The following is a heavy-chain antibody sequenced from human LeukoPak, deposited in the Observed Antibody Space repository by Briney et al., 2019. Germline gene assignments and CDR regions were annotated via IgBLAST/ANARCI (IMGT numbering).Heavy chain of an antibody. CDR3: ARGAAWIQLLLPYPDGDY. D-gene: IGHD5-18*01. J-gene: IGHJ4*02. CDR2: INHSGST. V-gene: IGHV4-34*01. Sequence: SETLSLTCAVYGGSFSGYYWSWIRQPPGKGLEWIGEINHSGSTNYNPSLKSRVTISVDTSKNQFSLKLSSVTAADTAVYYCARGAAWIQLLLPYPDGDYWGQGTLVTVSP. CDR1: GGSFSGYY.